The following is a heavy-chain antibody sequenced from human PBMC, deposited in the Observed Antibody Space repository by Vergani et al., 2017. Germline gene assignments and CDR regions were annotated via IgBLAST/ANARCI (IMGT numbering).Heavy chain of an antibody. CDR3: ARVMNGGIFYYYMDV. CDR1: GFNVSSNY. J-gene: IGHJ6*03. Sequence: EVQLVETGGGLIQPGGSLRLSCAASGFNVSSNYMSWVRQAPGKGLEWVSVIYSGGSTYYADSVKGRFTISRDNSKYTLYLQMNSLRAEDTAVYYCARVMNGGIFYYYMDVWGKGTTVTVSS. D-gene: IGHD3-16*01. CDR2: IYSGGST. V-gene: IGHV3-53*02.